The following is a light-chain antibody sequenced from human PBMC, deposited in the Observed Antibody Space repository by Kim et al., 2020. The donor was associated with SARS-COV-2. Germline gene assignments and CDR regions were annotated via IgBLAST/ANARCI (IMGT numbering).Light chain of an antibody. V-gene: IGKV3-15*01. CDR2: GAS. CDR1: LSVSSN. CDR3: QQYNNWPYA. Sequence: SGSTGQRATLAFKATLSVSSNLAWYQHKAGQPPRLLMYGASTRATGIPARFSGSGSGTEFTLTISSLQSEDIAIYYCQQYNNWPYAFGQGTKLEI. J-gene: IGKJ2*01.